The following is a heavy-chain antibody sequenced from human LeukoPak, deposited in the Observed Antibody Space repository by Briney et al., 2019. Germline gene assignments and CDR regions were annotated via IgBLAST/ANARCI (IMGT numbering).Heavy chain of an antibody. CDR2: VSSGHHA. CDR3: VREARGYHYTYFDY. CDR1: GFTLGGHD. J-gene: IGHJ4*02. D-gene: IGHD5-18*01. Sequence: GGSLRLSCTASGFTLGGHDMHWVRQTTRKGLEWVAAVSSGHHAFYGGSVKGRFTVSREDGKNSLYLQMNSLRAGDTAVYYCVREARGYHYTYFDYWGQGSLVTVSS. V-gene: IGHV3-13*01.